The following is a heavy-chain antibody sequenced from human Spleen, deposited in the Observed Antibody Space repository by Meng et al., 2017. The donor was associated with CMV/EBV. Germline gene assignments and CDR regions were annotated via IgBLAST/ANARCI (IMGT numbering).Heavy chain of an antibody. CDR1: GFTFSNAW. J-gene: IGHJ4*02. CDR3: TTVIVGATTTDY. Sequence: AYGFTFSNAWISWVRQAPGKGLEWVGRIKSKTDGGTTDYAAPVKGRFTISRDDSKNTLYLQMNSLKTEDTAVYYCTTVIVGATTTDYWGQGTLVTVSS. V-gene: IGHV3-15*01. D-gene: IGHD1-26*01. CDR2: IKSKTDGGTT.